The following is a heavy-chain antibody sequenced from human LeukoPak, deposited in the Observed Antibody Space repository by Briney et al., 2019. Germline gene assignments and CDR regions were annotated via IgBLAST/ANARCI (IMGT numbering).Heavy chain of an antibody. J-gene: IGHJ4*02. CDR2: IYSGGST. CDR1: GFTVSSNY. CDR3: ARVRPGGGDFDY. D-gene: IGHD3-10*01. Sequence: GGSLRLSCAASGFTVSSNYMSWVRQAPGKGLEWVSVIYSGGSTYYADSVKGRFTISRDNSKNTLYLQMNSLRAEDTAVYYWARVRPGGGDFDYWGQGTLVTVSS. V-gene: IGHV3-53*01.